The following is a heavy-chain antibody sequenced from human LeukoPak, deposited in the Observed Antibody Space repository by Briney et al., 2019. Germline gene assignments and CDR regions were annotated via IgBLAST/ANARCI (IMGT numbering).Heavy chain of an antibody. CDR1: GYTFGSYD. J-gene: IGHJ4*02. CDR2: MNPGSGKT. D-gene: IGHD3-22*01. Sequence: ASVRVSCKASGYTFGSYDINWGRKGPGQGLEWVGWMNPGSGKTGYAQIFEGRVTMTRDTSISTAYMELSGLRSEDAAVYYCARLSETAAYYYTSGYYYLRYWGQGTLVTVDS. CDR3: ARLSETAAYYYTSGYYYLRY. V-gene: IGHV1-8*02.